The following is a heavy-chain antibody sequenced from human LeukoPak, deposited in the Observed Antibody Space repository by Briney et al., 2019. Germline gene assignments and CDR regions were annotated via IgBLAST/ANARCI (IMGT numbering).Heavy chain of an antibody. Sequence: GGSLRLSCAASGFTFSSYAMSWVRQAPGKGLECVAFIPYDGSDKYYSASVKGRFTISRDNSKNTLYLQMNSLRADDTAVYYCAKDSDSRGSYFYYYMDVWGEGTTVTISS. CDR3: AKDSDSRGSYFYYYMDV. CDR2: IPYDGSDK. V-gene: IGHV3-30*02. D-gene: IGHD3-22*01. J-gene: IGHJ6*03. CDR1: GFTFSSYA.